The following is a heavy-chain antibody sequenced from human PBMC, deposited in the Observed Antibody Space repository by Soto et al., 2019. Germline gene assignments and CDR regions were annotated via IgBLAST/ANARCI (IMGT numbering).Heavy chain of an antibody. V-gene: IGHV4-30-4*01. CDR3: ARGVAAAGTYYYYYYGMDV. CDR2: IYYSGST. Sequence: SETLSLTCTVSGGSISSGDYYWSWIRQPPGKGPEWIGYIYYSGSTYYNPSLKSRVTISVDTSKNQFSLKLSSVTAADTAVYYCARGVAAAGTYYYYYYGMDVWGQGTTVTVS. D-gene: IGHD6-13*01. CDR1: GGSISSGDYY. J-gene: IGHJ6*02.